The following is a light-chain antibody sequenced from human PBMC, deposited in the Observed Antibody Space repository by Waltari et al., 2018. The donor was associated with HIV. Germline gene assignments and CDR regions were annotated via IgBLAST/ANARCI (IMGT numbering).Light chain of an antibody. J-gene: IGLJ3*02. V-gene: IGLV3-25*03. CDR3: QSTDNLGTWV. CDR2: KHT. CDR1: SFTNPS. Sequence: SSELAQAPSVSVSPGQTATISCSGNSFTNPSFSWYRLKSGQAPVLVILKHTERTSGIPPRFSGSASGTTVALTITGVQPEDEGLYCCQSTDNLGTWVFGGGTKLTVL.